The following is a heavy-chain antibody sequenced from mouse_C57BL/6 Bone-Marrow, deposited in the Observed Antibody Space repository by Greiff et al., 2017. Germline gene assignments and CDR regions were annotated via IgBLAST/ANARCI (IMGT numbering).Heavy chain of an antibody. CDR2: ISSGGSYT. Sequence: EVKVVESGGDLVKPGGSLKLSCAASGFTFSSYCMSWVRQTPDKRLEWVATISSGGSYTYYPDSVKGRFTISRDNAKNTLYLQMSSLKSEDTAMYYCARHDDGTWFAYWGQGTRVTVSA. V-gene: IGHV5-6*01. CDR1: GFTFSSYC. D-gene: IGHD1-1*01. J-gene: IGHJ3*01. CDR3: ARHDDGTWFAY.